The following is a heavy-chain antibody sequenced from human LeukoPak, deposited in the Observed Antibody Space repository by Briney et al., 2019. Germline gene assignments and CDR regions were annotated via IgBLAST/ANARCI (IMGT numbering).Heavy chain of an antibody. CDR1: GGSISSGGYF. CDR2: IYYSGST. J-gene: IGHJ4*02. V-gene: IGHV4-31*03. D-gene: IGHD1-26*01. Sequence: TLSLTCTVSGGSISSGGYFWSWIRQHPGKGLEWIGHIYYSGSTSYNPSLKSRVTISRDTSKNQFSLKLSSVTAADTAVYCARPSYGLEVDYWGQGTLVTVSS. CDR3: ARPSYGLEVDY.